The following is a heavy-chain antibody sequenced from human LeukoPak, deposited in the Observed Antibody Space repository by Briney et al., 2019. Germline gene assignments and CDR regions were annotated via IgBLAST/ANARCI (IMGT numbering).Heavy chain of an antibody. Sequence: GASVKVSCKASGYTFTSYGISWVRQAPGQGLEWMGWISAYNGNTNYAQKLQGRVTMTTDTSTSTAYMELRSLRSDDTAVYYCARDLLDSGWENNWFDPWGQGTLVTVSS. CDR1: GYTFTSYG. CDR2: ISAYNGNT. J-gene: IGHJ5*02. V-gene: IGHV1-18*01. CDR3: ARDLLDSGWENNWFDP. D-gene: IGHD6-19*01.